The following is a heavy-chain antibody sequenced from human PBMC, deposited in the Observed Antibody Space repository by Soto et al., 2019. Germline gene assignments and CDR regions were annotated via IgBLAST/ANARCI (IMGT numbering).Heavy chain of an antibody. CDR3: ARLTKEVRGIRFDP. J-gene: IGHJ5*02. D-gene: IGHD3-10*01. CDR2: IYHSGST. Sequence: SETLSLTCAVSGGSINSRYWWSWVRQSPGKGLEWIGEIYHSGSTNYNPSLKSRVTISVDKSKNQFSLNLSSVTAADTAMYYCARLTKEVRGIRFDPWGQGTLVTVSS. V-gene: IGHV4-4*02. CDR1: GGSINSRYW.